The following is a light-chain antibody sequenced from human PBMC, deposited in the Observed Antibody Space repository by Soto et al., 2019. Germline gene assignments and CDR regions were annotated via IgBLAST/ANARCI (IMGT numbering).Light chain of an antibody. V-gene: IGKV3-15*01. CDR2: GAT. J-gene: IGKJ5*01. CDR3: QQRSNWIT. CDR1: QSVGTN. Sequence: EILMTQSPAPLSVSPGERATLSCRASQSVGTNLAWYQQTRGQAPRLLLYGATTRATGIPARFSGSGSGTDFTLTISSLEPEDFAVYYCQQRSNWITSGQGTRRRL.